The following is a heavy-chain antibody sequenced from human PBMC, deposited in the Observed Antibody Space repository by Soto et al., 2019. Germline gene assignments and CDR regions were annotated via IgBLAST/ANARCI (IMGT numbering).Heavy chain of an antibody. D-gene: IGHD3-16*01. J-gene: IGHJ4*02. Sequence: GGSLRLSCAASGFTFSNYDMHGVRQAPGKGLEWVAAISYDGTHQHYVDSVRGRFTISRDTSTNTVYLQMNSLRAEDTAVYYCAKARGSPYRDNWSQGTLVTVSS. V-gene: IGHV3-30*18. CDR2: ISYDGTHQ. CDR3: AKARGSPYRDN. CDR1: GFTFSNYD.